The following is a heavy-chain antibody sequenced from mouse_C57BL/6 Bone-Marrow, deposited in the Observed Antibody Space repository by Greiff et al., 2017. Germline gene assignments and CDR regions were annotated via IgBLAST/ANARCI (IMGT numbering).Heavy chain of an antibody. Sequence: VKLQQSGAELARPGASVKLSCKASGYTFTSYGLSWVKQRTGQGLEWIGEIYPRSGNTYYNEKFKGKATLTADKSSSTAYMELRSQTSEDSAVYFCARRDYYDYAWFAYWGQGALVTVSA. J-gene: IGHJ3*01. D-gene: IGHD2-4*01. CDR1: GYTFTSYG. CDR3: ARRDYYDYAWFAY. V-gene: IGHV1-81*01. CDR2: IYPRSGNT.